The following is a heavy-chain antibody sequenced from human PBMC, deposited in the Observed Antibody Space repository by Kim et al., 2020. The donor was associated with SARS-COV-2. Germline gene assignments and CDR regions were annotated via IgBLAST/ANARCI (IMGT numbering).Heavy chain of an antibody. J-gene: IGHJ4*02. CDR2: SYLSGST. Sequence: SETLSLTCTVSGGSISSSSYYWGWIRQPPGKGLEWIGGSYLSGSTYSNPPPKSRVTISVDTSKNQFSLKLSSVTAADTAVYYCARLQGWIQLWYFDYWGQGTLVTVSS. D-gene: IGHD5-18*01. CDR1: GGSISSSSYY. CDR3: ARLQGWIQLWYFDY. V-gene: IGHV4-39*01.